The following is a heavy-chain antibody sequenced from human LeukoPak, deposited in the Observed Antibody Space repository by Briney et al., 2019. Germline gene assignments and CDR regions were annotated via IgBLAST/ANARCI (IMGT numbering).Heavy chain of an antibody. V-gene: IGHV3-23*01. CDR3: ARAQDDLAFGSGSYYFDY. J-gene: IGHJ4*02. D-gene: IGHD3-10*01. CDR1: GFTFSSYA. Sequence: PGGSLRLSCAASGFTFSSYAMSWVRQAPGKGLEWVSVISGSGGSTSYADSVKGRFTISRDNSKNTLYLQMNSLRDEDTAVYYCARAQDDLAFGSGSYYFDYWGQGTLVTVSS. CDR2: ISGSGGST.